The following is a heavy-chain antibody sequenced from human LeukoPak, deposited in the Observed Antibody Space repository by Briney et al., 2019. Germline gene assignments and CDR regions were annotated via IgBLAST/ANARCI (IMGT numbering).Heavy chain of an antibody. CDR1: GFTFSSYG. J-gene: IGHJ4*02. Sequence: GRSLRLSCAASGFTFSSYGMHWVRQAPGKGLEWVAVISYDGSNKYYADSVKGRFTISRDNSKNTLYLQMSSLRAEDTAVYYCATSAARAIESWGQGTLVTVSS. CDR2: ISYDGSNK. CDR3: ATSAARAIES. D-gene: IGHD6-25*01. V-gene: IGHV3-30*03.